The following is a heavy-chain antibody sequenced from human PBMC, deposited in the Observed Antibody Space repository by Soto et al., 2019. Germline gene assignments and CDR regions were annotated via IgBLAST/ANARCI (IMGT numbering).Heavy chain of an antibody. V-gene: IGHV1-2*02. Sequence: GASVNGSCKSSGYTFTGYYMHWGRQAPGQGLEWMGWINPNSGGTNYAQKFQGRVTMTRDTSISTAYMELSRLRSDDTAVYYCARAPLTIFGVVTGVDYWGQGTLVTVSS. CDR3: ARAPLTIFGVVTGVDY. CDR1: GYTFTGYY. CDR2: INPNSGGT. D-gene: IGHD3-3*01. J-gene: IGHJ4*02.